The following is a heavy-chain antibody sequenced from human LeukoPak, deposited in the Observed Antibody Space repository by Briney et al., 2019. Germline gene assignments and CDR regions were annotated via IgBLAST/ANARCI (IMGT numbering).Heavy chain of an antibody. J-gene: IGHJ6*03. V-gene: IGHV3-21*01. CDR2: ISSSSRYI. D-gene: IGHD6-19*01. CDR3: ARRLSSGWLYYYYYMDV. Sequence: GGSLRLSCAASGFTFSSYSMNWVRQAPGKGLEWVSSISSSSRYIYYADSVKGRFTISRDNAKNSLYLQMNSLRAEDTAVYCCARRLSSGWLYYYYYMDVWGKGTTVTISS. CDR1: GFTFSSYS.